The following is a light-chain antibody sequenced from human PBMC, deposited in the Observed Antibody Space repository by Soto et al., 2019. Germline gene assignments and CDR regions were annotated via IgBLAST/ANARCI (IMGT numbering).Light chain of an antibody. CDR2: WAS. V-gene: IGKV4-1*01. Sequence: DIVMTQSPDSLAVSLGERATINCKSSQSVLYSSNNNHYLGWYQQKPGQSPNLLIYWASTRESGVPDRFSGSGSGTECTLTISSLQAEDVAVYYCQQYYSIPYTFGQRTKLEIK. CDR1: QSVLYSSNNNHY. CDR3: QQYYSIPYT. J-gene: IGKJ2*01.